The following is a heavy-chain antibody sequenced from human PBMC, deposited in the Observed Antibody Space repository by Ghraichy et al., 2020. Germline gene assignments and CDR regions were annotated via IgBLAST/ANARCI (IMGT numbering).Heavy chain of an antibody. CDR1: VGTFYSYT. CDR2: IIPLFGRA. J-gene: IGHJ3*02. CDR3: ARDRGNYYDSSGLI. Sequence: SVKVSCKASVGTFYSYTISWVRQAPGQGLEWMGRIIPLFGRADYAQKFQGRLTITADKSTNPVYMELSSLKSEDTAMYYCARDRGNYYDSSGLIWGHGTMVIVSS. D-gene: IGHD3-22*01. V-gene: IGHV1-69*08.